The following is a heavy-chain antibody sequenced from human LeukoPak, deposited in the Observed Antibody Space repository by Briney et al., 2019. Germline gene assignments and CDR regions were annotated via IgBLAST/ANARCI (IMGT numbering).Heavy chain of an antibody. CDR2: IKQDGSET. V-gene: IGHV3-7*01. CDR3: ARQRGSGCLDY. Sequence: GGSLRLSCAASRFTLSNYWMSWVRRAPGKGLEWVANIKQDGSETYYVDSVKGRFTISRDNAKNSLSLQMNSLRAEDTAVYYCARQRGSGCLDYWGQGTLVTVSS. J-gene: IGHJ4*02. CDR1: RFTLSNYW. D-gene: IGHD6-19*01.